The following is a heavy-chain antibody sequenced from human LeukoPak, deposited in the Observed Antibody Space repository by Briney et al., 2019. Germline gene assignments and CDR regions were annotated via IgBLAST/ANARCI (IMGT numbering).Heavy chain of an antibody. D-gene: IGHD2-2*01. J-gene: IGHJ4*02. CDR1: GYTLTELS. V-gene: IGHV1-24*01. Sequence: ASVKVSCKVSGYTLTELSMHWVRQAPGKGLEWMGGFDPEDGETIYAQKFQGRVTMTEDTSTDTAYMELSSLRSEDTAVYYCATDLACSSTSCYLTNYWSQGTLVTVSS. CDR3: ATDLACSSTSCYLTNY. CDR2: FDPEDGET.